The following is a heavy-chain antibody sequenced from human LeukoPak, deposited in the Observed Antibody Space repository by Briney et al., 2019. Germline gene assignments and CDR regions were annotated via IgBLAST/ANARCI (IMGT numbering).Heavy chain of an antibody. CDR1: GGTFSSYA. D-gene: IGHD4-23*01. Sequence: SVKVSFKASGGTFSSYAISWVRQAPGQGLEWMGRIIPIFDTANYAQKFQGRVTITTEESTTTAYMELSSMRSEDAAVYYCARDDGGNYVSDYWGQGTLVTVSS. V-gene: IGHV1-69*05. CDR2: IIPIFDTA. CDR3: ARDDGGNYVSDY. J-gene: IGHJ4*02.